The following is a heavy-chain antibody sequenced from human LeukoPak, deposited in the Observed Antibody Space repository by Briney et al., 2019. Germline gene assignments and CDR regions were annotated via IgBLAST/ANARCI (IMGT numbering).Heavy chain of an antibody. Sequence: GGSLRLSCAASGFTFSSYAMNWVRQAPGKGLEWVAVISYDGSDKYYADSVQGRFTISRDNSENTLNLQMNSLRTEDTAVYYCARHRIAAAVAFYFDSWGQGALVAVSS. CDR2: ISYDGSDK. CDR3: ARHRIAAAVAFYFDS. J-gene: IGHJ4*02. V-gene: IGHV3-30*04. CDR1: GFTFSSYA. D-gene: IGHD6-13*01.